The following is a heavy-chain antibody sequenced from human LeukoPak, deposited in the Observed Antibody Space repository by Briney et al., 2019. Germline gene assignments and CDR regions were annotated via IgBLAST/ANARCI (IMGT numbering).Heavy chain of an antibody. CDR3: AREGVVSFDY. Sequence: GGSLRLSCAASGFPFSSYEMNWVRHAPGKGLEWVSYISSSGSTIYYADSVKGRFTISRDNAKNSLYLQMNSLRAEDTAVYYCAREGVVSFDYWGQGTLVTVSS. J-gene: IGHJ4*02. CDR1: GFPFSSYE. D-gene: IGHD2-15*01. V-gene: IGHV3-48*03. CDR2: ISSSGSTI.